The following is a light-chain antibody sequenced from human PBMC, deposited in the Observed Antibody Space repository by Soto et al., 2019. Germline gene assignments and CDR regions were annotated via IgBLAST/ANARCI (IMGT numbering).Light chain of an antibody. V-gene: IGLV1-44*01. CDR1: SSNIGTYT. Sequence: QSALTQPPSTSATPGQRVTISCSGSSSNIGTYTVNWYQQVPGTAPKLLIYDDNQRPSGVPDRFSGSKSGTSASLAISGLLPGDEADYYCAAWDDTWNGLFFGGGTKLTVL. CDR2: DDN. J-gene: IGLJ2*01. CDR3: AAWDDTWNGLF.